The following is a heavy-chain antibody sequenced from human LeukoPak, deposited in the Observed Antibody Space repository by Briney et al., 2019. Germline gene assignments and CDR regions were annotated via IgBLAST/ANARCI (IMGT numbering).Heavy chain of an antibody. CDR2: ISGSGGST. D-gene: IGHD2-15*01. CDR1: GFTFSSYA. V-gene: IGHV3-23*01. Sequence: GGSLRLSRAASGFTFSSYAMSWVRQAPGKGLEWVSAISGSGGSTYYADSVKGRFTISRDNSKNTLYLQMNSLRAEDTAVYYCAKDLGYCSGGSCSGHNYFDYWGQGTLVTVSS. J-gene: IGHJ4*02. CDR3: AKDLGYCSGGSCSGHNYFDY.